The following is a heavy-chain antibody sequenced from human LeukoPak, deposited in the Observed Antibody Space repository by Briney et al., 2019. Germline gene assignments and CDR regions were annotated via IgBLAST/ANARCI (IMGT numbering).Heavy chain of an antibody. V-gene: IGHV1-2*04. J-gene: IGHJ4*02. CDR3: ARGLDYYDSSDTYYFDY. Sequence: GASVKVSCKASGYTFTGYYMHWVRQAPGQGLEWMGWINPNSGGTNYAQKFQGWVTMTRDTSISTAYMELSRLRSDDTAVYYCARGLDYYDSSDTYYFDYWGQGTLVTVSS. CDR2: INPNSGGT. D-gene: IGHD3-22*01. CDR1: GYTFTGYY.